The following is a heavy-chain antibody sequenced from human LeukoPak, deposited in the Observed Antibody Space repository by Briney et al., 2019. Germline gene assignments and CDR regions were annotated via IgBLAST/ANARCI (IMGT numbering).Heavy chain of an antibody. J-gene: IGHJ4*02. CDR1: GFTFDDYT. Sequence: GRCLRLSWAAAGFTFDDYTMDWVRQAPGKGLGWVSLISWDGGNTYYADSVEGRFTLSRNNRKNSLYLQMNSLRSEGTALYYCRKAFGPFSDYVWGSYRSPFAYWGQGTLVTVSS. CDR2: ISWDGGNT. D-gene: IGHD3-16*02. V-gene: IGHV3-43*01. CDR3: RKAFGPFSDYVWGSYRSPFAY.